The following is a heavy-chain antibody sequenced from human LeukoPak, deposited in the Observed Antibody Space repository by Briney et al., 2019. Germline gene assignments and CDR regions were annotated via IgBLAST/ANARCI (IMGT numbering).Heavy chain of an antibody. Sequence: PSETLCLTCAVSGGSISSSSYYWGWIRQPPGRGVEWIESIYYSGSTYNNPSGKSRLTISVDTSKNQFSLKLSSVTAADTAVYYCARIRYYDILTGYYPIGYYYGMDVWGQGTTVTVSS. J-gene: IGHJ6*02. V-gene: IGHV4-39*01. CDR2: IYYSGST. CDR1: GGSISSSSYY. CDR3: ARIRYYDILTGYYPIGYYYGMDV. D-gene: IGHD3-9*01.